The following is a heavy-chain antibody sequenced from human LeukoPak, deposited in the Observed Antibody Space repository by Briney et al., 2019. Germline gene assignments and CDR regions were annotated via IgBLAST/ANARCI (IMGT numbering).Heavy chain of an antibody. V-gene: IGHV4-31*03. D-gene: IGHD3-10*01. Sequence: SQTLSLTCTVSGGSISSGGYYWSWIRQRPGTGLEWIGYIYYSGSTYYNPSLKSRVTISVDTSKTQFSLKLSSVTAADTAVYYCARGEYGSGSLNYYYYGMDVWGQGTTVTVSS. CDR1: GGSISSGGYY. CDR2: IYYSGST. J-gene: IGHJ6*02. CDR3: ARGEYGSGSLNYYYYGMDV.